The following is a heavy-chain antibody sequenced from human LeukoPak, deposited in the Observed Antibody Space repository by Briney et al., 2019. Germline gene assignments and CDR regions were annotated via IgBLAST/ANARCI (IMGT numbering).Heavy chain of an antibody. CDR2: IIPIFGTA. V-gene: IGHV1-69*13. CDR3: ARRSQAGGTGIGY. Sequence: SVKVSCKASVGTFSSYAISWVRQAPGQGLEWMGGIIPIFGTANYAQKFQGRVTITADESTSTAYMELSSLRSEDTAVYYCARRSQAGGTGIGYWGQGTLVTVSS. CDR1: VGTFSSYA. D-gene: IGHD6-19*01. J-gene: IGHJ4*02.